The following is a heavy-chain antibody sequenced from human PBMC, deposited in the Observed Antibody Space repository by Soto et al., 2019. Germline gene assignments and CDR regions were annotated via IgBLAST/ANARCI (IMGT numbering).Heavy chain of an antibody. CDR3: ATVDSMIVVVISKWVFDY. D-gene: IGHD3-22*01. CDR1: GYTLTELS. Sequence: ASVKVSCKVSGYTLTELSMHWVRQAPGKGLEWMGGFDPEDGETIYAQKFQGRVTMTEDTSTDTAYMELSSLRSEDTAVYYCATVDSMIVVVISKWVFDYWGQGTLVTVSS. J-gene: IGHJ4*02. CDR2: FDPEDGET. V-gene: IGHV1-24*01.